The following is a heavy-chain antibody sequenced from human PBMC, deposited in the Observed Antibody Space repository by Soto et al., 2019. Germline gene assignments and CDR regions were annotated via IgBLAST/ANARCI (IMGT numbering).Heavy chain of an antibody. CDR1: GGSISSGGYY. CDR3: ARDTYPLNYYDSSGYYYRGAFDI. J-gene: IGHJ3*02. D-gene: IGHD3-22*01. V-gene: IGHV4-31*03. Sequence: SETLSLTCTVSGGSISSGGYYWGWIRQHPGKGLEWIGYIYYSGSTYYNPSLKSRVTISVDTSKNQFSLKLSSVTAADTAVYYCARDTYPLNYYDSSGYYYRGAFDIWGQGTMVTVSS. CDR2: IYYSGST.